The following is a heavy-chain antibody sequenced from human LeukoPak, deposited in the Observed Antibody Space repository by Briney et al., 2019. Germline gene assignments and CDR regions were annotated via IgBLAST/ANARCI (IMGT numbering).Heavy chain of an antibody. CDR3: ARLQGGRSGYYPFNQ. CDR2: IYYSGST. D-gene: IGHD3-22*01. J-gene: IGHJ4*02. Sequence: SQTLSLTCTVSGGSISSGDYYWSWIRQPPGKSLEWIGYIYYSGSTYYNPSLKSRVTISVDTSKNQFSLKLNSVTAADTAVYYCARLQGGRSGYYPFNQWGQGTLVTVSS. CDR1: GGSISSGDYY. V-gene: IGHV4-30-4*01.